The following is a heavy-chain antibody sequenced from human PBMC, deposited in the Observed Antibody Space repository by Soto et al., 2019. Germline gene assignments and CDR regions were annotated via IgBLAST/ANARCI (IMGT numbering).Heavy chain of an antibody. CDR3: TTDRPRTYSGSYPNWFDP. CDR2: IKSKTDGGTT. V-gene: IGHV3-15*01. J-gene: IGHJ5*02. CDR1: GFTFSNAW. D-gene: IGHD1-26*01. Sequence: EVQLVESGGGLVKPGGSLRLSCAASGFTFSNAWMSWVRQAPGKGLEWVGRIKSKTDGGTTDYAAPVKGRFTISRDDSKNTLYLQMNSLKTEDTAVYYCTTDRPRTYSGSYPNWFDPGGQVTLVTVSS.